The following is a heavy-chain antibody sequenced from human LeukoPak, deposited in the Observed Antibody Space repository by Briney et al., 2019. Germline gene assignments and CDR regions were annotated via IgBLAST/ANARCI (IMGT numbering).Heavy chain of an antibody. V-gene: IGHV1-69*06. J-gene: IGHJ6*03. CDR2: IIPIFGTA. Sequence: ASVKVSCKASGYTFTSYGISWVRQAPGQGLEWMGGIIPIFGTANYAQKFQGRVTITADKSTSTAYMELSSLRSEDTAVYYCARGSSWSYYYYYYYMDVWGKGTTVTVSS. CDR1: GYTFTSYG. D-gene: IGHD6-13*01. CDR3: ARGSSWSYYYYYYYMDV.